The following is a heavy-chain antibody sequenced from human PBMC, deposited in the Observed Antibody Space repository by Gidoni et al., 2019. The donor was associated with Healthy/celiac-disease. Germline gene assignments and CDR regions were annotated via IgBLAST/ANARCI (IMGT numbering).Heavy chain of an antibody. D-gene: IGHD6-19*01. V-gene: IGHV4-39*01. J-gene: IGHJ4*02. CDR2: IYYSGST. CDR1: GGSISSSSYY. CDR3: ARHRIAVAGHFDY. Sequence: QLQLQESGPGLVKPSETLSLTCTVSGGSISSSSYYWGWIRQPPGKGLEWIGSIYYSGSTYYNPSLTSRVTISVDTSKNQFSLKLSSVTAADTAVYYCARHRIAVAGHFDYWGQGTLVTVSS.